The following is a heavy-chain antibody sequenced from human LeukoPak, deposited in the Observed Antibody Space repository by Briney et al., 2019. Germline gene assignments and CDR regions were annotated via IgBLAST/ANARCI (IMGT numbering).Heavy chain of an antibody. Sequence: SVKVSCKASGGTFSSYAISWVRQAPGQGLEWMGGIIPIFGTANYAQKFQGRVTITRNTSISTAYMELSSLRSEDTAVYYCARGNFGGYRPRVKYYFDYWGQGTLVTVSS. CDR1: GGTFSSYA. D-gene: IGHD5-12*01. V-gene: IGHV1-69*05. J-gene: IGHJ4*02. CDR3: ARGNFGGYRPRVKYYFDY. CDR2: IIPIFGTA.